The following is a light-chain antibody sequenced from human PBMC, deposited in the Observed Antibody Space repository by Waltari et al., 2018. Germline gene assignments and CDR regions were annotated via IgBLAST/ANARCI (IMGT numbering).Light chain of an antibody. CDR1: APNIGGNV. CDR2: RSD. V-gene: IGLV1-44*01. J-gene: IGLJ3*02. CDR3: AAWDDSLHGHWV. Sequence: QSVLTPPPSASGTPGQRVTISCSGSAPNIGGNVVNWYQQLPGKAPKLLIYRSDHRPSGVPDRFSGSKSGTSASLAISGLLSDDEADYYCAAWDDSLHGHWVFGGGTKVTVL.